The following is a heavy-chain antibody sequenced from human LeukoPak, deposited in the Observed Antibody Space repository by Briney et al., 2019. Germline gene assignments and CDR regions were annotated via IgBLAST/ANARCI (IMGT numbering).Heavy chain of an antibody. Sequence: GGSLRLSCAASGFTFSSYGMHWVRAAPGKGLEWVALIWYDGSSKHYADSVRGRFTISRDNSKNTLYLQMNSLRAEDTAVYYCARDFELSHWGQGTLVTVSS. CDR2: IWYDGSSK. CDR3: ARDFELSH. CDR1: GFTFSSYG. V-gene: IGHV3-33*01. J-gene: IGHJ4*02. D-gene: IGHD3-16*02.